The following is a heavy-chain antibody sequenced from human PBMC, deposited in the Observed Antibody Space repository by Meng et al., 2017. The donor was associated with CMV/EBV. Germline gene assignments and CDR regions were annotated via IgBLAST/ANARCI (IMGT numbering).Heavy chain of an antibody. V-gene: IGHV1-2*02. CDR1: GFTFSDYY. D-gene: IGHD6-19*01. J-gene: IGHJ4*02. Sequence: GPLGRDGAEMKNPGASVKVSFTTSGFTFSDYYIPWVRQAPGQGLEWMGWVNSNNDATNYARKFQGRVSMTRDTSISTAHMELSRLMSDDTAVYYCVRSSGWSLFDYWGQGTLVTVSS. CDR2: VNSNNDAT. CDR3: VRSSGWSLFDY.